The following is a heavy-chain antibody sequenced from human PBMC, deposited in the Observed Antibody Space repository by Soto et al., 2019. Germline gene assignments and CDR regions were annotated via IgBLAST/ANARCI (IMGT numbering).Heavy chain of an antibody. J-gene: IGHJ4*02. Sequence: SETLSLTCTVSGGSISSYYWSWIRQPPGKGLEWIGYIYYSGSTNYNPSLKSRVTISVDTSKNQFSLKLSSVTAADTAVYYCARRAYYYGSGSYHFDYWGQGTLVTVSS. CDR2: IYYSGST. V-gene: IGHV4-59*08. CDR3: ARRAYYYGSGSYHFDY. D-gene: IGHD3-10*01. CDR1: GGSISSYY.